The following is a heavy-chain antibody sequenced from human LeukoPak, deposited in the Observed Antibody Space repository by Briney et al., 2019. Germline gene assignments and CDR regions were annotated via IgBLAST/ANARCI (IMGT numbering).Heavy chain of an antibody. Sequence: GGSLRLSCAASGFTFSSYAMSWVRQAPGKGLEWVTGISGSGDDTYYADSVKGRFTISRDNSKNTLYLQMNSLGAEDTAVYYCAKGDTSPVHLLTGHWGQGTLVTVSS. D-gene: IGHD3-9*01. CDR2: ISGSGDDT. CDR3: AKGDTSPVHLLTGH. J-gene: IGHJ4*02. V-gene: IGHV3-23*01. CDR1: GFTFSSYA.